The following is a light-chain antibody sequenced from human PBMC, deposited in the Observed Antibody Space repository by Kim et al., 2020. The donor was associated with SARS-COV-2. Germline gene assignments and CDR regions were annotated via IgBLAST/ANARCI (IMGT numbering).Light chain of an antibody. CDR3: QQSYSTLRT. Sequence: GDRVTVTCRASQSISNYLNWYQQKPGKAPNLLIYAASTLQSGVPSRFTGSGSGTDFTLTISTLQPEDFATYYCQQSYSTLRTFGQGTKVDIK. CDR2: AAS. V-gene: IGKV1-39*01. CDR1: QSISNY. J-gene: IGKJ1*01.